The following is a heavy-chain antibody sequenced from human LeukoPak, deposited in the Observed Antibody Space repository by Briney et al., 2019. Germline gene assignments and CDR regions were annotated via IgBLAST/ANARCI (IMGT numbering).Heavy chain of an antibody. D-gene: IGHD3-22*01. CDR2: IIPILGIA. CDR1: GGSFSSYA. Sequence: SVKVSCKASGGSFSSYAISWVRQAPGQGLEWMGRIIPILGIANYAQKFQGRVTITADKSTSTAYMELSSLRSEDTAVYYCARGPYSSGFPLGGWGQGTLVTVSS. V-gene: IGHV1-69*04. CDR3: ARGPYSSGFPLGG. J-gene: IGHJ4*02.